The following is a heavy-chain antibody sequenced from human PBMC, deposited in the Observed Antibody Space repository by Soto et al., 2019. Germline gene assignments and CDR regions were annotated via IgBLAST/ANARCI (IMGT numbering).Heavy chain of an antibody. V-gene: IGHV3-21*01. CDR1: GFTFSSYS. Sequence: GGSLRLSCAASGFTFSSYSMNWVRQAPGKGLEWVSSISSSSSYIYYADSVKGRFTISRDNAKNSLYLQMNSLRAEDTAVYYCATHYKPDYYDSSGYYYGTATGMDVWGQGTTVTVSS. D-gene: IGHD3-22*01. CDR2: ISSSSSYI. J-gene: IGHJ6*02. CDR3: ATHYKPDYYDSSGYYYGTATGMDV.